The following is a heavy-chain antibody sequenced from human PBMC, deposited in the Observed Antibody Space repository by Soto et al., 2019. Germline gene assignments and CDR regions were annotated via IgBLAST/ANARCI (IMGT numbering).Heavy chain of an antibody. CDR1: GFTFSSYG. J-gene: IGHJ1*01. V-gene: IGHV3-30*18. D-gene: IGHD5-12*01. CDR3: AKGWATRWLQSNEYFQH. Sequence: QVQLVESGGGVVQPGRSLRLSCAASGFTFSSYGMHWVRQAPGKGLEWVAVISYDGSNKYYVDSVKGRFTISRDNSKNTLYLQMNSLRAEDTAVYYCAKGWATRWLQSNEYFQHWGQGTLVTVSS. CDR2: ISYDGSNK.